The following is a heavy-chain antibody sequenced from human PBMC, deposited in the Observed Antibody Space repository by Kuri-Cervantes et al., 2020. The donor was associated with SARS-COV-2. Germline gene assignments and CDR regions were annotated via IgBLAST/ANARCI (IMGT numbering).Heavy chain of an antibody. Sequence: GESLKISCAASGFTFSSYWMSWVRQAPGKGLEWVANIKQDGSEKYYADSVKGRFTISRDNSKSTLDLQMNSLRPEDTAVYYCAKDRGILGAFDIWGQGTMVTVSS. V-gene: IGHV3-7*01. J-gene: IGHJ3*02. CDR3: AKDRGILGAFDI. D-gene: IGHD3-10*01. CDR2: IKQDGSEK. CDR1: GFTFSSYW.